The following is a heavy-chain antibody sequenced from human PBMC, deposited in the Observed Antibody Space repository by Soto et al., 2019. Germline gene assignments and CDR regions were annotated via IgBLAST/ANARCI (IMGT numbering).Heavy chain of an antibody. J-gene: IGHJ4*02. CDR2: IIPIFGTA. CDR1: GGTFSSYA. Sequence: QVQLVQSGAEVKKPGSSVKVSCKASGGTFSSYAISWVRQAPGQGLEWMGGIIPIFGTANYAQKFQGRVTITADESTSTAYMELRSLRSEDTAVYYCAREDKDYGSGSYYSNYFDYWGQGTLVTVSS. D-gene: IGHD3-10*01. CDR3: AREDKDYGSGSYYSNYFDY. V-gene: IGHV1-69*01.